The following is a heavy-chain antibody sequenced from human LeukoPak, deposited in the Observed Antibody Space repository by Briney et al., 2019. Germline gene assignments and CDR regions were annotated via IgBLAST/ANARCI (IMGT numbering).Heavy chain of an antibody. CDR3: ARDLAGGYYPNFDY. CDR2: ISSSSSCI. J-gene: IGHJ4*02. D-gene: IGHD3-22*01. Sequence: GGSLRLSCAASGFTFSNYSMNWVRQAPGKGLEWVSSISSSSSCIYYADSVKGRFTISRDNAKNSLYLQMNSLRAEDTAVYYCARDLAGGYYPNFDYWGQGTLVTVSS. V-gene: IGHV3-21*01. CDR1: GFTFSNYS.